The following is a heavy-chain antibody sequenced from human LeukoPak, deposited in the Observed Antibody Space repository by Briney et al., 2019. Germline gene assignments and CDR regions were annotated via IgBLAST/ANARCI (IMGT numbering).Heavy chain of an antibody. CDR1: GFTFSSYG. V-gene: IGHV3-23*01. D-gene: IGHD2-2*01. Sequence: SGGSLRLSCAASGFTFSSYGMSWVRQAPGKGLEWVSAISGSGGSTYYADSVKGRFTISRDNSKNTLYLQMNSLRSEDTAVYYCARVIGGCGKAVVPAATAPTGDCYYYYYMDVWGKGTTVTISS. CDR3: ARVIGGCGKAVVPAATAPTGDCYYYYYMDV. J-gene: IGHJ6*03. CDR2: ISGSGGST.